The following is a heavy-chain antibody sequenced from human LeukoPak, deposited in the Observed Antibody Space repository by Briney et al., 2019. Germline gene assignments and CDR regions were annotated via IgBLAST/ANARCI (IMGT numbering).Heavy chain of an antibody. CDR1: GFTFSSHG. V-gene: IGHV3-7*01. Sequence: QAGGSLRLSCAASGFTFSSHGMNWVRQAPGKGLEWVANIKQDGSEKYHVDSVKGRFTISRDNAKNSLYLQMNSLRAEDTAVYYCARRRYSGSSQHFDYWGQGTLVTVSS. CDR2: IKQDGSEK. D-gene: IGHD1-26*01. J-gene: IGHJ4*02. CDR3: ARRRYSGSSQHFDY.